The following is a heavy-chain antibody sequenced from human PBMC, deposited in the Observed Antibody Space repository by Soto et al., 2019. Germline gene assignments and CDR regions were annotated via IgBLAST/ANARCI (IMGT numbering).Heavy chain of an antibody. CDR2: IYYSGST. J-gene: IGHJ3*02. D-gene: IGHD3-10*01. CDR3: ARDRLLWFGEFLI. Sequence: PSETLSLTCTVSGGSISSYYWSWIRQPPGKGLEWIGYIYYSGSTNYNPSLKSRVTISIDTSKNQFSLKLSSVTAADTAVYYCARDRLLWFGEFLIWGQGTMVTVSS. CDR1: GGSISSYY. V-gene: IGHV4-59*12.